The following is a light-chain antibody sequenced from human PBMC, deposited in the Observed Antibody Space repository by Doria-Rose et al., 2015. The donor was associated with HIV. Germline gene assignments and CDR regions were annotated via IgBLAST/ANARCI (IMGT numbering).Light chain of an antibody. J-gene: IGLJ2*01. CDR1: SSNIGAGYD. Sequence: QSVLIQPPSVSGAPGQRVTISCTGSSSNIGAGYDVHWYRQLPGTAPKLLIYGNTNRPSGVADRFSGSKSGSSASLAITGLQAEDEADYYCQSYDSSLSGSVFGGGTKLTVL. CDR2: GNT. CDR3: QSYDSSLSGSV. V-gene: IGLV1-40*01.